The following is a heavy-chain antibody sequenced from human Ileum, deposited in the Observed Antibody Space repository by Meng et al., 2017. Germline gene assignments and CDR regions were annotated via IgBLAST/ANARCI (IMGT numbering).Heavy chain of an antibody. D-gene: IGHD6-19*01. V-gene: IGHV4-61*02. J-gene: IGHJ4*02. CDR2: VYDTGST. CDR3: AREPGPYSTGWFQYYFES. CDR1: GGSISSNYYY. Sequence: SETLSLTCTVSGGSISSNYYYWNWIRQPAGKGLEWIGRVYDTGSTNYNPSLKSRVTISVDTSKNQFSLNLISVTAADTAVYYCAREPGPYSTGWFQYYFESWGQGTLVTVSS.